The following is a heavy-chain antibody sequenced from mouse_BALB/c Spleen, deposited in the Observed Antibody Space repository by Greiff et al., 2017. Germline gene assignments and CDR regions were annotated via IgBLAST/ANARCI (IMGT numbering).Heavy chain of an antibody. CDR1: GYTFTSYW. D-gene: IGHD1-1*01. CDR2: IYPGDGDT. J-gene: IGHJ2*01. Sequence: VQLKESGAELARPGASVKLSCKASGYTFTSYWMQWVKQRPGQGLEWIGAIYPGDGDTRYTQKFKGKATLTADKSSSTAYMQLSSLASEDSAVYYCARGGLVAFDYWGQGTTLTVSS. CDR3: ARGGLVAFDY. V-gene: IGHV1-87*01.